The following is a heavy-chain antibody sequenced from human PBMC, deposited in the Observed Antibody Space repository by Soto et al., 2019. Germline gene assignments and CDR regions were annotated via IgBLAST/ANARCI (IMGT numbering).Heavy chain of an antibody. CDR3: ARQRFGEFTFYYYYGMDV. J-gene: IGHJ6*02. D-gene: IGHD3-10*01. Sequence: GESLKISCKGSGYSFTSYWIGWVRQMPGKGLEWVGIIYPGDSDTRYSPSFQGQVTISADKSISTAYLQWSSLKASDTAMYYCARQRFGEFTFYYYYGMDVWGQGTTVTVSS. CDR1: GYSFTSYW. V-gene: IGHV5-51*01. CDR2: IYPGDSDT.